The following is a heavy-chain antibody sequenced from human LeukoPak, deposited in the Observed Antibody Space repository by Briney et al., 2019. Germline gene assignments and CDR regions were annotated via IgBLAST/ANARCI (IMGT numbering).Heavy chain of an antibody. CDR3: ARGRGNGLGDY. CDR2: INSDGSST. D-gene: IGHD2-8*01. Sequence: GGSLRLSCAASGFTFSSYWMHWVRQAPGKGLVWVSRINSDGSSTTHADSVKGRFTISRDNTENTLYLQMNSLRAEDTAVYYCARGRGNGLGDYWGQGTLVTVSS. V-gene: IGHV3-74*01. J-gene: IGHJ4*02. CDR1: GFTFSSYW.